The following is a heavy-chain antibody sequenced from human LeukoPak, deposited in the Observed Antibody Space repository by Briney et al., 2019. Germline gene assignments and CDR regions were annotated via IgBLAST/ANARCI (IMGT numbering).Heavy chain of an antibody. J-gene: IGHJ5*02. CDR3: ARDREIWLPHNWFDP. V-gene: IGHV3-23*01. Sequence: GGSLRLSCAASGFTFSSYAMSWVRQAPGKGLEWVSAISGSGGSTYYADSVKGRFTISRDNSKNTLYLQMNSLRAEDTAVYYCARDREIWLPHNWFDPWGQGTLVTVSS. CDR2: ISGSGGST. CDR1: GFTFSSYA. D-gene: IGHD5-24*01.